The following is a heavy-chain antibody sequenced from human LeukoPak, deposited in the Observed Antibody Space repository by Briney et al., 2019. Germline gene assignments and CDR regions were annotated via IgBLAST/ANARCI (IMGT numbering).Heavy chain of an antibody. CDR1: GGSISSYY. Sequence: PSETLSLTCTVSGGSISSYYWSWIRQPPGKGLEWIGYVFHSGSTNYNPSLKSRVTISVDTSKNQFSLKLTSVTATDTAVYYCARDSSGYYRIDYWGQGTLVTVSS. CDR3: ARDSSGYYRIDY. V-gene: IGHV4-59*08. D-gene: IGHD3-22*01. J-gene: IGHJ4*02. CDR2: VFHSGST.